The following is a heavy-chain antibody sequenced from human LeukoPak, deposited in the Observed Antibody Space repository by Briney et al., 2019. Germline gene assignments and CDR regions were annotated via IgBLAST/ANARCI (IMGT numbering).Heavy chain of an antibody. J-gene: IGHJ6*04. CDR1: GYTFTSYG. D-gene: IGHD3-10*01. Sequence: ASVKVSCKASGYTFTSYGISWVRQAPGQGLEWMGWISAYNGNTNYAQELQGRVTMTTDTSTSTAYMELRSLRSDDTAVYYCARAEVRGVLNYYYYGMDVWGKGTTVTVSS. CDR2: ISAYNGNT. CDR3: ARAEVRGVLNYYYYGMDV. V-gene: IGHV1-18*04.